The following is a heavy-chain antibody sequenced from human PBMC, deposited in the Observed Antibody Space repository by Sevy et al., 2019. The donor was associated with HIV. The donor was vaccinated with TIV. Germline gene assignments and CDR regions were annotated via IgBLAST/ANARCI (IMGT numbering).Heavy chain of an antibody. CDR1: GFTFSSYW. CDR2: IKQDGSEK. Sequence: GGSLRLSCAASGFTFSSYWMSWVRQAPGKGLEWVGNIKQDGSEKYYVDSVKGRFTISRDNAKNSLYLQMNSLRAEDTAVYYCARDSTFGGVIVSPSWGQGTLVTVSS. CDR3: ARDSTFGGVIVSPS. V-gene: IGHV3-7*01. D-gene: IGHD3-16*02. J-gene: IGHJ4*02.